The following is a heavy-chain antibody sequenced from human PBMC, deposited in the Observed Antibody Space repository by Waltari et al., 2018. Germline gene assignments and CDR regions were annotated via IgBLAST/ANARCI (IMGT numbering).Heavy chain of an antibody. D-gene: IGHD6-13*01. CDR1: GFTFSSSG. V-gene: IGHV3-30*18. J-gene: IGHJ4*02. CDR2: IWYDGSNK. CDR3: AKEGVAAAGPYYFDY. Sequence: QVQLVESGGGVVQPGRSLRLSCAASGFTFSSSGMHWVRQDPGKGLEWVAVIWYDGSNKYYADSVKGRFTISRDNSKNTLYLQMNSLRAEDTAMYYCAKEGVAAAGPYYFDYWGQGTLVTVSS.